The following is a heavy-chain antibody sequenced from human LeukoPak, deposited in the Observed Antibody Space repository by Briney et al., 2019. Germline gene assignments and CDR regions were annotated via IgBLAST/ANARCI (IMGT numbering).Heavy chain of an antibody. D-gene: IGHD3-10*01. V-gene: IGHV3-21*01. Sequence: PGGSLRLSCAASGFTFSSYSMNWVRQAPGKGLEWVSSISTSSEYIYYADSVKGRFTISRNNAKNSLYLQMNSLRADDTAVYYCARDYYGLGTFDYWGQGTLVTVSS. CDR2: ISTSSEYI. J-gene: IGHJ4*02. CDR3: ARDYYGLGTFDY. CDR1: GFTFSSYS.